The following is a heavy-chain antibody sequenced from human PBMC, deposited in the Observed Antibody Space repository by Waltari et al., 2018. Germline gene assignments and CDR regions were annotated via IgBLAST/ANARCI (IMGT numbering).Heavy chain of an antibody. J-gene: IGHJ5*01. CDR3: VIECTQGSGFDS. D-gene: IGHD2-15*01. CDR2: ITRSSVTI. V-gene: IGHV3-21*02. CDR1: GFTFSRFA. Sequence: DVQLLESGGGLVQPGGCLQVSCSVSGFTFSRFAMHWVRQTPGKGRWWSSAITRSSVTINDGNLGKGLFTISRDNAGNSLLLEMNSLRVEDTAIYYCVIECTQGSGFDSWGQGTLVTV.